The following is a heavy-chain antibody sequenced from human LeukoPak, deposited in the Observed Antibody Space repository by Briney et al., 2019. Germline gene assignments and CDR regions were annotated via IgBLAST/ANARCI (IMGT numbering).Heavy chain of an antibody. J-gene: IGHJ6*02. CDR2: IWYDGSIK. D-gene: IGHD2-15*01. CDR1: GFSFSSYG. CDR3: ARDPPLTQGYGMDV. V-gene: IGHV3-33*01. Sequence: GGSLRLSCAASGFSFSSYGMHWVRQAPGKGLEWVAVIWYDGSIKYYGDSVKGRFTISRDDSKNTLYLQMNSLRVEDTAVYYCARDPPLTQGYGMDVWGQGTMVTVSS.